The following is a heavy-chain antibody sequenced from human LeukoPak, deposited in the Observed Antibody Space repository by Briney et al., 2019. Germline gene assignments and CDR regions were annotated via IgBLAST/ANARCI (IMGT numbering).Heavy chain of an antibody. CDR1: GYTFTGYY. V-gene: IGHV1-2*02. D-gene: IGHD1-20*01. CDR3: ARVTETGGSLDY. J-gene: IGHJ4*02. Sequence: ASVKVSCKASGYTFTGYYMHWVRQAPGQGLEWMGWINPNSGGTNYAQKFQGRVTMTRDTSISTAYMELSRLRSDDTAVYYCARVTETGGSLDYWGQGTLVTVSS. CDR2: INPNSGGT.